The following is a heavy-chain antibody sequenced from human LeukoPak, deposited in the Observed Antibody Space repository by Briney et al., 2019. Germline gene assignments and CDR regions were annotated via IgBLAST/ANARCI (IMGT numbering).Heavy chain of an antibody. D-gene: IGHD4-17*01. CDR3: ARTYGDYVWNYYYMDV. V-gene: IGHV4-38-2*02. J-gene: IGHJ6*03. CDR1: GYSISSGYY. CDR2: IYHGENT. Sequence: SETLSLTCTVSGYSISSGYYWGWIRQPPGKGLEWIGSIYHGENTYYNPSLKSRVTISLDTSKNQFSLKLNSVTAADTAVYYCARTYGDYVWNYYYMDVWGKGTTVTVSS.